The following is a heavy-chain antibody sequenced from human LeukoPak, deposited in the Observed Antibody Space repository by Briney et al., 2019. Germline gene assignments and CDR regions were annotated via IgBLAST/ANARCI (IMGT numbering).Heavy chain of an antibody. J-gene: IGHJ4*02. D-gene: IGHD3-3*01. CDR2: ISGGGST. Sequence: GGSLRLSCAASGFNFNIYAMAWVRQAPGKGLQWVSGISGGGSTFYADSVKGRFTISRDNSNNTPYLQMNSLRAEDTAVYYCAKDPETIFGITMSNWGQGTLVTVSS. V-gene: IGHV3-23*01. CDR1: GFNFNIYA. CDR3: AKDPETIFGITMSN.